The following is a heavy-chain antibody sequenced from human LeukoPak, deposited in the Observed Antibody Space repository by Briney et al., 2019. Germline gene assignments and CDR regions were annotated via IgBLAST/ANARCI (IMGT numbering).Heavy chain of an antibody. CDR1: GDTFSTSV. Sequence: GGSLRLSCAASGDTFSTSVMSWVRQAPGKGLEWVSSISGSGGITKYTDSVKGRFTIFRDNSKNTLYLQLNSLRVEDTAVYYCARSPGITIFGVVISSFDYWGQGTLVTVSS. J-gene: IGHJ4*02. CDR3: ARSPGITIFGVVISSFDY. V-gene: IGHV3-23*01. CDR2: ISGSGGIT. D-gene: IGHD3-3*01.